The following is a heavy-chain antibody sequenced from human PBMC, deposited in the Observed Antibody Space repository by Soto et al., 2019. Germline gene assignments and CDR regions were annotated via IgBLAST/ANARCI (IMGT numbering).Heavy chain of an antibody. D-gene: IGHD2-21*02. CDR3: ARARRFIVVVPAMTQGWDGMDV. V-gene: IGHV4-31*03. CDR2: IYYSGST. Sequence: QVQLQELGPGLVKPSQTLSLTCTVSGGSMSSGGYYWSWIRQHPGKGLEWIGYIYYSGSTYYNPSLKSRVTISVDTSKNQFSLKLSSVTAADTAVYYCARARRFIVVVPAMTQGWDGMDVWGQGTTVTVSS. J-gene: IGHJ6*02. CDR1: GGSMSSGGYY.